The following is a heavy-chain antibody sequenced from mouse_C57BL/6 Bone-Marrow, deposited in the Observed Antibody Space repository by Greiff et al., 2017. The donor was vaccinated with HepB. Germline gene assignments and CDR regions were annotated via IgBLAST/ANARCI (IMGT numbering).Heavy chain of an antibody. D-gene: IGHD1-1*01. Sequence: EVKVVESGGGLVKPGGSLKLSCAASGFTFSSYAMSWVRQTPEKRLEWVATISDGGSYTYYPDNVKGRFTISRDNAKNNLYLQMRHLKSEDTAMYYCARFTTVDYYAMDYWGQGTSVTVSS. V-gene: IGHV5-4*03. CDR1: GFTFSSYA. CDR2: ISDGGSYT. J-gene: IGHJ4*01. CDR3: ARFTTVDYYAMDY.